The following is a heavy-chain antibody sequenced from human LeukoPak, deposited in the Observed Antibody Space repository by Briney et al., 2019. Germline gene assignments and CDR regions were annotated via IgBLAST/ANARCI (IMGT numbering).Heavy chain of an antibody. CDR3: ARGGNVLRYFDWSIADY. J-gene: IGHJ4*02. V-gene: IGHV4-34*01. CDR1: GGSFSGYY. CDR2: INHSGGT. Sequence: PSETLSLTCAVYGGSFSGYYWSWIRQPPGKGLEWIGEINHSGGTNYNPSLKSRVTISVDTSKNQLSLKLSSVTAADTAVYYCARGGNVLRYFDWSIADYWGQGTLVTVSS. D-gene: IGHD3-9*01.